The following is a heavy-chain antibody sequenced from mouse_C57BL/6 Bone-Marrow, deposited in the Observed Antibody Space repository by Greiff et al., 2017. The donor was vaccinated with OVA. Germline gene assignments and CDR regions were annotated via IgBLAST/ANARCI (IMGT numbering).Heavy chain of an antibody. D-gene: IGHD1-1*01. J-gene: IGHJ4*01. CDR2: IWSGGST. V-gene: IGHV2-2*01. CDR3: ARRDYYHYYAMDY. CDR1: GFSLTSYG. Sequence: VQLQQSGPGLVQPSQSLSITCTASGFSLTSYGVHWVRQSPGKGLEWLGVIWSGGSTDYNAAFISRLSISKDNSKSQVFFKMNRLQADDTAIYYCARRDYYHYYAMDYWGQGTSVTVSS.